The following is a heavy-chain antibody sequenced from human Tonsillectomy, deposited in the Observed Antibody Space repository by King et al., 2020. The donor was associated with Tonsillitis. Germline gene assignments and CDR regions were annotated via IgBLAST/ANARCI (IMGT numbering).Heavy chain of an antibody. D-gene: IGHD3-10*01. Sequence: VQLVESGGGLVQPGGSLRLSCAASGFTFSSYEMNWVRQAPGKGLEWVSYISSSGSSIYYADSVKGRFTISRDNAKNSLYLQMNSLRAEDTAVYYCARVVFYGSGEYFDYWGQGTQVTVSS. CDR3: ARVVFYGSGEYFDY. CDR2: ISSSGSSI. J-gene: IGHJ4*02. V-gene: IGHV3-48*03. CDR1: GFTFSSYE.